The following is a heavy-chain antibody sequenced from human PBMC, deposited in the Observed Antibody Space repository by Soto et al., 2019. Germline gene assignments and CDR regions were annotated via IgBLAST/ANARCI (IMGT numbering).Heavy chain of an antibody. J-gene: IGHJ6*03. V-gene: IGHV3-53*04. CDR2: IYSGGST. CDR3: ARDVVVVPAAMDYYMDV. D-gene: IGHD2-2*01. Sequence: GGSLRLSCAASGFTVSSNYMSWVRQAPGKGLEWVSVIYSGGSTYYADSVKGRFTISRHNSQNTLYLQMNSLRAEDTAVYYCARDVVVVPAAMDYYMDVWGKGTTVTVSS. CDR1: GFTVSSNY.